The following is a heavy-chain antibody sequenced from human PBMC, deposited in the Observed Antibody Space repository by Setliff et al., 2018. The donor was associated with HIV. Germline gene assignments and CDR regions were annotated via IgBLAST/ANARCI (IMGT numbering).Heavy chain of an antibody. D-gene: IGHD3-10*02. Sequence: GGSLRLSCAASGFSFRTYNMNWVRQAPGKGLEWVSSISSDGRYIYYADSVKGRFTISRDDAKSSLYLQMNSLTAEDTAVYYCARENYYVIEYWGQGTLVTVSS. CDR1: GFSFRTYN. CDR3: ARENYYVIEY. CDR2: ISSDGRYI. J-gene: IGHJ4*02. V-gene: IGHV3-21*04.